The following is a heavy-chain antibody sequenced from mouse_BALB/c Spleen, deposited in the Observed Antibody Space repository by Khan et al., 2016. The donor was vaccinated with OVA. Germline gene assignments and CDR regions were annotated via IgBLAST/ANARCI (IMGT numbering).Heavy chain of an antibody. CDR1: GYSFTLYY. CDR3: ARGYDFFAS. D-gene: IGHD2-14*01. Sequence: EVKLLESGPDLVKPGASVKISCKASGYSFTLYYMSWVKQSHGKSREWIGRVNPNTDNINYNQEFKGKAILTVDKSSNTAYMELRSLTSEDSAVYFCARGYDFFASWGQGTLVTVSA. J-gene: IGHJ3*01. V-gene: IGHV1-26*01. CDR2: VNPNTDNI.